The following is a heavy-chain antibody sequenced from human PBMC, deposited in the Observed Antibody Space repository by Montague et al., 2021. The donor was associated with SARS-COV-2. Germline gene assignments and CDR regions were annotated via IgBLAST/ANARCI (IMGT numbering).Heavy chain of an antibody. D-gene: IGHD3-22*01. Sequence: SETLSLTCAVSGGSFSRYYWSWIRQPPGKGLEWIGEISQSGNTKYNPSLQSRVSISLDTSRNQFSLKVSSVTAADTAVYYCARGQEGVNMVLVVLGFYYYMDVWGKETTVTVSS. V-gene: IGHV4-34*01. CDR2: ISQSGNT. CDR1: GGSFSRYY. J-gene: IGHJ6*03. CDR3: ARGQEGVNMVLVVLGFYYYMDV.